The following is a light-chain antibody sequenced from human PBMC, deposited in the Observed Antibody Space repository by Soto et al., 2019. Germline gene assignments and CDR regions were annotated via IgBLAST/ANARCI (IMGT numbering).Light chain of an antibody. V-gene: IGLV4-69*01. CDR3: QTWGSGIVV. CDR2: LNSDGSH. CDR1: SGHSNYA. J-gene: IGLJ2*01. Sequence: QLVLTQSPSASASLGASVKLTCTLSSGHSNYAIAWHQQQSEKGPRYLMKLNSDGSHSKGDGIPERFSGSSSGAERYLTISILPSEDEADYYCQTWGSGIVVFGGGTKVTVL.